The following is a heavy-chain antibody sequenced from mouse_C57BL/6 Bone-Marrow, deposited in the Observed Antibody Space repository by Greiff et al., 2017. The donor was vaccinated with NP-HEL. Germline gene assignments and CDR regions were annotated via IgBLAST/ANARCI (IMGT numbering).Heavy chain of an antibody. CDR1: GFTFTDYY. V-gene: IGHV7-3*01. CDR3: ARSITTVVGYFDV. D-gene: IGHD1-1*01. CDR2: IRNKANGYTT. J-gene: IGHJ1*03. Sequence: EVKLMESGGGLVQPGGSLSLSCAASGFTFTDYYMSWVRQPPGKALEWLGFIRNKANGYTTEYSASVKGRFTISRDNSQSILYLQMNALRAEDSATYYCARSITTVVGYFDVWGTGTTVTVSS.